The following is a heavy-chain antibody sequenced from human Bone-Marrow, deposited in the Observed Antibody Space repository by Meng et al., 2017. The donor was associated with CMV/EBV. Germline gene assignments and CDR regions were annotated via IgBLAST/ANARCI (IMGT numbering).Heavy chain of an antibody. J-gene: IGHJ6*02. V-gene: IGHV1-46*01. CDR1: GYTFSSYY. Sequence: ASVKVSCKASGYTFSSYYIHWVRQAPGQGLEWMGIINPSGGTTSYAQKLQGRVTMTTDTSTSTAYMELRSLRSDDTAVYYCARYSLEWLLYYHYYYGMDVWGQGTTVTVSS. D-gene: IGHD3-3*01. CDR2: INPSGGTT. CDR3: ARYSLEWLLYYHYYYGMDV.